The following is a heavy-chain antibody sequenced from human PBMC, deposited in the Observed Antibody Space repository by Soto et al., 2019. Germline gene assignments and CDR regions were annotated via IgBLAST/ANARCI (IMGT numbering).Heavy chain of an antibody. D-gene: IGHD1-1*01. J-gene: IGHJ6*02. V-gene: IGHV1-69*05. CDR3: ARDKGRGQLGGNYYYALDV. CDR1: GDTFDTFA. CDR2: IIPIFRTP. Sequence: QVQLVQSGAEVLKPGSSVKLSCKTSGDTFDTFAISWVRQAPGQGLEWMGGIIPIFRTPDYTQKFQGRVTXTXDXXTRTAYLELRSLRSEDTAVYCCARDKGRGQLGGNYYYALDVWGHGTPVTVSS.